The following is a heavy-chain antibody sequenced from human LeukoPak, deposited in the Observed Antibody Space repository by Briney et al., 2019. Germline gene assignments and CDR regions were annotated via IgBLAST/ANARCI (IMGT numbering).Heavy chain of an antibody. V-gene: IGHV4-59*01. D-gene: IGHD2-15*01. CDR2: IFYSGFS. CDR1: GDSINNYY. J-gene: IGHJ3*01. Sequence: SETLSLTCTVSGDSINNYYWSWIRQSPGKGLEWIGYIFYSGFSNYNPSLKSRVTILVDRSKKRFSLELRSVTAADTAVYHCVRGYCVGDSCYNAFSSWGPGTMVTVSS. CDR3: VRGYCVGDSCYNAFSS.